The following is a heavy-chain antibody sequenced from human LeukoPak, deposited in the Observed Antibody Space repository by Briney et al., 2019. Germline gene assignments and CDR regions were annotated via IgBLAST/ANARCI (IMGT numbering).Heavy chain of an antibody. CDR3: TRGGRASSSWSYYFDY. CDR2: IRSKAYGGTT. CDR1: GFTFGDYA. Sequence: GGSLRLSCTASGFTFGDYAMSWVRQVPGKGLEWVGFIRSKAYGGTTEYAASVKGRFTISRDDSKSIAYLQMNSLKTEDTAVYYCTRGGRASSSWSYYFDYWGQGTLVTVSS. V-gene: IGHV3-49*04. J-gene: IGHJ4*02. D-gene: IGHD6-13*01.